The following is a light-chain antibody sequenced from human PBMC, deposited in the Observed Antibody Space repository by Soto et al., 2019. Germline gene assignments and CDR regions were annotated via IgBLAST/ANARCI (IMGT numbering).Light chain of an antibody. J-gene: IGLJ2*01. CDR1: SSDFGSYNV. V-gene: IGLV2-23*01. CDR3: HSYVRTTLV. CDR2: EGT. Sequence: QSALTQPASVSGSPGQSITISCTGTSSDFGSYNVVSWYQQHPGKAPKLLIYEGTKRPSWVSNRFSGSTSGNTASLTISGLQAEDEADYYCHSYVRTTLVFGGGTKVTVL.